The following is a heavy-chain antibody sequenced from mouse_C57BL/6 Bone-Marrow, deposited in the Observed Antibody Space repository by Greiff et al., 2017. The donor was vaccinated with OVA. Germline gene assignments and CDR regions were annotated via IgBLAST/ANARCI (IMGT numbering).Heavy chain of an antibody. CDR1: GYAFSSSW. V-gene: IGHV1-82*01. J-gene: IGHJ2*01. CDR3: ARHEDGYYASYFDY. Sequence: VQLQQSGPELVKPGASVKISCKASGYAFSSSWMNWVKQRPGKGLERIGRIYPGDGDTNYNGKFKGKATLTADKSSSTAYMQLSSLTSEDSAVYFCARHEDGYYASYFDYWGQGTTLTVSS. CDR2: IYPGDGDT. D-gene: IGHD2-3*01.